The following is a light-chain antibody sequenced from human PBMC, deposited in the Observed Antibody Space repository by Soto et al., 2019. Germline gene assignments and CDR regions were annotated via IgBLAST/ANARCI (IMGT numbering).Light chain of an antibody. CDR1: SSNIENNP. V-gene: IGLV1-51*01. CDR3: GTWDSSLSAGV. J-gene: IGLJ2*01. CDR2: DND. Sequence: QSVLTQPPSVSVAPGQRVTISCSGSSSNIENNPVSWYQQLPGTVPRLLIHDNDKRPSGIPDRFSGSKSGTSATLGITGLQTGDEADYYCGTWDSSLSAGVFGGGTKVTVL.